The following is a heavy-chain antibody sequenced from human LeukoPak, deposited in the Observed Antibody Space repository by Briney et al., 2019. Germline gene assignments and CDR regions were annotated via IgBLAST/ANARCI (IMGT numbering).Heavy chain of an antibody. CDR2: ISAYNGNT. J-gene: IGHJ6*02. Sequence: ASVKVSCKAFGYTFTSYGISWVRQAPGQGLEWMGWISAYNGNTNYAQKLQGRVTMTTDTSTSTAYMELRSLRSDDTAVYYCARGALILRYFDWLLDYGMDVWGQGTTVTVSS. CDR1: GYTFTSYG. D-gene: IGHD3-9*01. CDR3: ARGALILRYFDWLLDYGMDV. V-gene: IGHV1-18*01.